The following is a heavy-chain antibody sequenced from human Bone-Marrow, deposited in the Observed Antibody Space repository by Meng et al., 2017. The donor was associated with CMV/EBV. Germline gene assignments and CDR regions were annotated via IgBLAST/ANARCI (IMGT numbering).Heavy chain of an antibody. CDR2: IYSGGST. J-gene: IGHJ5*02. Sequence: GGSLRLSCAASGFTVSSNYMSWVRQAPGKGLEWVSVIYSGGSTYYADSVKGRFTISRDNAKNSLYLQMNSLRAEDTAVYYCAIVPDYYDSSGYLRRFDPWGQGTLVTVSS. V-gene: IGHV3-53*01. CDR1: GFTVSSNY. CDR3: AIVPDYYDSSGYLRRFDP. D-gene: IGHD3-22*01.